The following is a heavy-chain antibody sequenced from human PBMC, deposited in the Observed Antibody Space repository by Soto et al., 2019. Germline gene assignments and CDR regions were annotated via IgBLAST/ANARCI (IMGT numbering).Heavy chain of an antibody. CDR2: ISGSGGST. J-gene: IGHJ6*02. CDR3: AKTNAINYYYYYGMDV. Sequence: EVQLLESGGGLVQPGGSLRLSCAASGFTFSSYAMSWVRQAPGKGLEWVSAISGSGGSTYYADSVKGRFTISRDNSKNTLDLQMNSLRAEDTAVYYCAKTNAINYYYYYGMDVWGQGTTVTVSS. V-gene: IGHV3-23*01. CDR1: GFTFSSYA.